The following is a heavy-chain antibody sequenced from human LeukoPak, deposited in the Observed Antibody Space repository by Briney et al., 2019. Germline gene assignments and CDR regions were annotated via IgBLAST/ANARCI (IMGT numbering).Heavy chain of an antibody. D-gene: IGHD5-12*01. Sequence: GASVKVSCKXSGGTFSSYAISWVRQAPGQGLERMGGIIPIFGTANYAQKFQGRVTITTDESTSTAYMELSSLRSEDTAVYYCAREGIVATIDWGQGTLVTVSS. CDR2: IIPIFGTA. CDR3: AREGIVATID. V-gene: IGHV1-69*05. CDR1: GGTFSSYA. J-gene: IGHJ4*02.